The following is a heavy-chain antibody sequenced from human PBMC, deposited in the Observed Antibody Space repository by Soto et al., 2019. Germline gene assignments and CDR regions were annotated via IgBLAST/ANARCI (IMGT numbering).Heavy chain of an antibody. CDR2: IYHSGST. CDR3: ARVKAAALTY. CDR1: GYSISSGYY. V-gene: IGHV4-38-2*01. D-gene: IGHD6-13*01. J-gene: IGHJ4*02. Sequence: PSETLSLTCAVSGYSISSGYYWGWIRQPPGKGLEWIGSIYHSGSTYYNPSLKSRVTISVDTSKNQFSLKLSSVTAADTAVYYCARVKAAALTYWGQGTLVTVSS.